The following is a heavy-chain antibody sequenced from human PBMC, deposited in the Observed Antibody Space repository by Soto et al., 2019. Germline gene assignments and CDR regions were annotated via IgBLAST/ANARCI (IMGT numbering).Heavy chain of an antibody. V-gene: IGHV4-59*01. CDR1: GGSISSYY. D-gene: IGHD4-17*01. CDR3: ARETSGGHYGDYGYYYSYYGMDV. CDR2: IYVTGNT. J-gene: IGHJ6*02. Sequence: QVQLRASGPGLVKPSETLSLTCTDSGGSISSYYWNLIRQSPGKGLEWIGLIYVTGNTHYNPSLKSRVTISVDTSKNQFSLKLSSVTAADTAVYYCARETSGGHYGDYGYYYSYYGMDVWGQGTTVTVSS.